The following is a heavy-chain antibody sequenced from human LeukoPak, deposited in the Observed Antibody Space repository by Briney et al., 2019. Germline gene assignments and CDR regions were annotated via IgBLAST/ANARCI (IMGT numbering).Heavy chain of an antibody. J-gene: IGHJ4*01. CDR2: INPSSGGT. CDR3: ARGPGQFDY. V-gene: IGHV1-2*02. Sequence: ASVKVSCKASGYTFTGYYIHWVRQAPGQRLEWMGWINPSSGGTNSAQKFQGRVTMTRDTSISTAYMELSRLRSDDTAVYYCARGPGQFDYWGHGTLVTVSS. CDR1: GYTFTGYY.